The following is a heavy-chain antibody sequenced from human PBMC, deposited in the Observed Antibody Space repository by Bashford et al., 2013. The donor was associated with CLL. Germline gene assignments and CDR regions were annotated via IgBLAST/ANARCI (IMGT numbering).Heavy chain of an antibody. Sequence: ASVKVSCKASGYNFTTNAIHWVRQAPGQRLEWMGWINAGNGSTKYSPKFQDRVTITRDTSATTGYMELRRLRSEDTAVYYCARDVGGVWRRNFFRPGYPDTWGQGTLVTVSS. V-gene: IGHV1-3*01. CDR2: INAGNGST. CDR1: GYNFTTNA. CDR3: ARDVGGVWRRNFFRPGYPDT. J-gene: IGHJ5*02. D-gene: IGHD3-10*01.